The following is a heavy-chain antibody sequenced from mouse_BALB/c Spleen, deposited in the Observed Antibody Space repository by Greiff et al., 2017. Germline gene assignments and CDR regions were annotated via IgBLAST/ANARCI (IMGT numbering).Heavy chain of an antibody. CDR2: ISSGGSYT. V-gene: IGHV5-6*01. J-gene: IGHJ2*01. CDR3: ARPSKDYFDY. Sequence: EVKLMESGGDLVKPGGSLKLSCAASGFTFSSYGMSWVRQTPDKRLEWVATISSGGSYTYYPDSVKGRFTISRDNAKNTLYLQMSSLKSEDTTIYYDARPSKDYFDYWGQGTTLTVSS. CDR1: GFTFSSYG.